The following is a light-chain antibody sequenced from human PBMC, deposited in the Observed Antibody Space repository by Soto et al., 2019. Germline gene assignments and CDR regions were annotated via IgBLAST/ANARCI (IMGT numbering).Light chain of an antibody. V-gene: IGKV3-11*01. CDR1: QSVSSY. CDR3: QHPSNRPPTWT. J-gene: IGKJ1*01. Sequence: TQSPATLSLSPGERATLSCRASQSVSSYLAWYQQKPGQAPRLLIYDASNRATGIPARFSGSGSGTDFTLTISSLEPEDFAVYYCQHPSNRPPTWTFGQGTTV. CDR2: DAS.